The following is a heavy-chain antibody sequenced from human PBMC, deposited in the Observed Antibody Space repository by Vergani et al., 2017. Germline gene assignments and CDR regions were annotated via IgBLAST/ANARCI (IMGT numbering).Heavy chain of an antibody. D-gene: IGHD3-9*01. CDR2: IRYDGSNK. Sequence: QVQLVESGGGVVQPGGSLRLSCAASGFTFSSYGMHWVRQAPGKGLEWVAFIRYDGSNKYYADSVKGRFTISRDNSKNTLYLQMNSLRAEDTAVYYCAKDRGIRYFDWFDYWGQGTLVTVSS. V-gene: IGHV3-30*02. CDR3: AKDRGIRYFDWFDY. CDR1: GFTFSSYG. J-gene: IGHJ4*02.